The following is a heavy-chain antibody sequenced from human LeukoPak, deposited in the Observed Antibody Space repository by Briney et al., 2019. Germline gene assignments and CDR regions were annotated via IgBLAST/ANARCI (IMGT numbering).Heavy chain of an antibody. Sequence: GGSLRLSCAASGNTFSSYSMNWVRQAPGKGLEWVSSISSSSSYIYYADSVKGRFTISRDNAKNSLYLQMNSLRAEDTAVYYCAGWDIVGAFDIWGQGTMVTVSS. J-gene: IGHJ3*02. D-gene: IGHD5-12*01. CDR1: GNTFSSYS. CDR3: AGWDIVGAFDI. V-gene: IGHV3-21*01. CDR2: ISSSSSYI.